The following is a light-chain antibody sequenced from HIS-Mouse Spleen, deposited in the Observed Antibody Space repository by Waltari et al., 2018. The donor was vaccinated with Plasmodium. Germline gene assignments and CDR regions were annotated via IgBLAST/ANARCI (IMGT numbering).Light chain of an antibody. J-gene: IGKJ4*01. Sequence: AIQLTQSPSSLSASVGDRVTITCRASQGISSALAGYQQKPGKAPKLLIYDASSLESGVPSRFSGSGSGTDFTLTISSLQPEDFATYYCQQGSFGGGTKVEIK. CDR2: DAS. CDR1: QGISSA. V-gene: IGKV1-13*02. CDR3: QQGS.